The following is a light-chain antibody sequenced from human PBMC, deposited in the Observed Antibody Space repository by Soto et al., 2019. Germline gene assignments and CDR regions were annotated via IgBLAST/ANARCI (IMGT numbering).Light chain of an antibody. V-gene: IGLV2-23*02. CDR2: EVD. Sequence: QSALTHPASVSGSPRPGITVSCTETSSDIGDFNVVSWYQQQPGKAPKLLIYEVDKRPSRVSDRFSGSKSGNTGSLTISVLQAEDEADYYCCSSLGSRGLLFGERTKVPVL. J-gene: IGLJ3*02. CDR1: SSDIGDFNV. CDR3: CSSLGSRGLL.